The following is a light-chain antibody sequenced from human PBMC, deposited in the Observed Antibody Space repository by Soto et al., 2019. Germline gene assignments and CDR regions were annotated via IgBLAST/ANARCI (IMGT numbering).Light chain of an antibody. CDR1: RSNIGTNT. Sequence: QSVLTQPPSASGTPGQRVTISCSGSRSNIGTNTVNWFQQLPGTAPKLLIYTNNQRPSGVPDRFSGSKSGTSASLAISGLQSADEADYYCAAWDDSLNGPVFGGGTKLTV. CDR3: AAWDDSLNGPV. V-gene: IGLV1-44*01. J-gene: IGLJ3*02. CDR2: TNN.